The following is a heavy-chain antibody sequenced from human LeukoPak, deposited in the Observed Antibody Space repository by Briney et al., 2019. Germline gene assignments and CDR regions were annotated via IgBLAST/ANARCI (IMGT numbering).Heavy chain of an antibody. J-gene: IGHJ5*02. V-gene: IGHV3-30*18. D-gene: IGHD1-1*01. CDR1: GFTFRNYV. CDR3: AKGPYDGDNWFDP. Sequence: GGSLRLSCAASGFTFRNYVIHWVRQAPGKGLEWGAVTSSDLNVKLYADSVKGRFTISRDNSRSTLYLQMNSLRAEDTAVYYCAKGPYDGDNWFDPWGQGTLVTVSS. CDR2: TSSDLNVK.